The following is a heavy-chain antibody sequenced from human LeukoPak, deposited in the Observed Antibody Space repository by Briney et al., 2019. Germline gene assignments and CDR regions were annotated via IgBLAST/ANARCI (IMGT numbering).Heavy chain of an antibody. Sequence: SGGSLTLSCAACGFTLDYYAMHWVRQAPGKGLEWVSLFCCGGGSTYYADCVNGRFTISRDNSKNSLYLQMNSLRAEDTALYYCAKDMGENPPAYYYYMDVWGKGTTVTVSS. V-gene: IGHV3-43D*04. D-gene: IGHD1-26*01. CDR1: GFTLDYYA. J-gene: IGHJ6*03. CDR3: AKDMGENPPAYYYYMDV. CDR2: FCCGGGST.